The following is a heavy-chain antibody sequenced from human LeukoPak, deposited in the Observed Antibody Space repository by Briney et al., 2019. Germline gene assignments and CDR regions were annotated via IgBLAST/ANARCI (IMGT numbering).Heavy chain of an antibody. CDR1: GGSISSGSYY. V-gene: IGHV4-61*02. Sequence: PSQTLSLTCTVSGGSISSGSYYLSWIRHPAGKGLEWIGRIYTSGSTNYNPSLKSRVTISVDTSKNQFSLRLSSVTAADTAVYYCARDFDSPMAFDIWGQGIMVTVSS. D-gene: IGHD3-9*01. J-gene: IGHJ3*02. CDR3: ARDFDSPMAFDI. CDR2: IYTSGST.